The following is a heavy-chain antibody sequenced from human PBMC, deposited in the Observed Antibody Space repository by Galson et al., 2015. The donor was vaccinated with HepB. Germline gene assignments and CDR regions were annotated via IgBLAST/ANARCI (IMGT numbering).Heavy chain of an antibody. D-gene: IGHD1-1*01. CDR2: TSSTRTI. Sequence: SLRLSCAASGFTFTTYNMNWVRQAPGKGLEWVSYTSSTRTIYYADSVKGRFTISKDSAKNSLYLQMNSLRDEDTAVYYCARGTPIWFDPWGQGTLVTVSS. CDR3: ARGTPIWFDP. CDR1: GFTFTTYN. J-gene: IGHJ5*02. V-gene: IGHV3-48*02.